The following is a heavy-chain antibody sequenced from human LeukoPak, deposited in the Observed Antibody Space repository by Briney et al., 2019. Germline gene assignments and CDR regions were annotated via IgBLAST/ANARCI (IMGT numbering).Heavy chain of an antibody. CDR3: ARSPTVGATPPHYFDY. D-gene: IGHD4-11*01. Sequence: GESLKISCKGSGYIFTSYWIGWVRQMPGKGLEWMGIIYPGDSDTRYSPSFQGQVTISADKSISTAYLQWSSLKASDTAMYYCARSPTVGATPPHYFDYWGQGTLVTVSS. V-gene: IGHV5-51*01. CDR1: GYIFTSYW. CDR2: IYPGDSDT. J-gene: IGHJ4*02.